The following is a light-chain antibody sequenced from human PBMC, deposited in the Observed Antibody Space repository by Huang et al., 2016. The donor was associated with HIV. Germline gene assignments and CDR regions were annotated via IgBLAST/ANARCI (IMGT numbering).Light chain of an antibody. CDR2: AAS. J-gene: IGKJ3*01. CDR3: QQYDIHPLT. Sequence: IRMTQSPSSLSASTGDRVTITCRANQDINNFLAWYQQRTGSVPKLLIYAASTLQSVDPSRFSGNGSGTDFTLTIGCLHSEDVATDYCQQYDIHPLTFGPGTRVDIK. CDR1: QDINNF. V-gene: IGKV1-8*01.